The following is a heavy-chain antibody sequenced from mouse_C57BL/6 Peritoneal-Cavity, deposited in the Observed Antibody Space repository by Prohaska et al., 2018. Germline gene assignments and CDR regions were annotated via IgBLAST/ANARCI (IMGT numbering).Heavy chain of an antibody. CDR3: ARDGGITTGFEY. CDR2: INYDGSSP. V-gene: IGHV5-16*01. J-gene: IGHJ2*01. D-gene: IGHD1-1*01. CDR1: GVTFSDYY. Sequence: VESEGCLVQPASSMKLSCTVSGVTFSDYYMVWVRQDPEKGLEWVANINYDGSSPYYLDSLKSRFIISRDNAKNILYLQMSSLKSEDTATYYCARDGGITTGFEYWGQGTTLTVSS.